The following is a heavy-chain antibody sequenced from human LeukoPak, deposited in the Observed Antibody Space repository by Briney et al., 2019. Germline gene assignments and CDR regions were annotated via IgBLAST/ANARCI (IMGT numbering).Heavy chain of an antibody. J-gene: IGHJ5*02. V-gene: IGHV4-34*01. CDR2: INHSGST. CDR1: GGSFSGYY. CDR3: ARDRVYNFWSGYPNWFDP. D-gene: IGHD3-3*01. Sequence: SETLSLTCAVYGGSFSGYYWSWIRQPPGKGLECIGEINHSGSTNYNPSLKSRVTISVDTSKNQFSLKLSSVTAADTAVYYCARDRVYNFWSGYPNWFDPWSQGTLVTVSS.